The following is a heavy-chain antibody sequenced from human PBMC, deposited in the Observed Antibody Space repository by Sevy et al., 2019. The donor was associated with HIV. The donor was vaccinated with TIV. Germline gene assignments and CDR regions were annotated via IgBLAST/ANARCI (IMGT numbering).Heavy chain of an antibody. CDR3: AVVEYYDILTGYYPDY. V-gene: IGHV3-7*01. CDR2: IKQDGSEK. CDR1: GFTFSSYW. Sequence: GGSLRLSCAASGFTFSSYWMSWVRQAPGKGLEWVANIKQDGSEKYYVDSVKGRFTISRDNAKNSLYLQMNRLRAEDTAVYYCAVVEYYDILTGYYPDYWGQGTLVTVSS. D-gene: IGHD3-9*01. J-gene: IGHJ4*02.